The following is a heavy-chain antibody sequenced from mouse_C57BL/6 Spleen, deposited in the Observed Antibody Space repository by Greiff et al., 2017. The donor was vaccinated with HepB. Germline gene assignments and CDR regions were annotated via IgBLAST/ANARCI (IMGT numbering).Heavy chain of an antibody. CDR1: GFTFSSYA. J-gene: IGHJ3*01. V-gene: IGHV5-4*01. D-gene: IGHD2-2*01. Sequence: DVMLVESGGGLVKPGGSLKLSCAASGFTFSSYAMSWVRQTPEKRLEWVATISDGGSYTYYPDNVKGRFTISRDNAKNNLYLQMSHLKSADTAMYYCARDGTMFTTAWFAYWGQGTLVTVSA. CDR2: ISDGGSYT. CDR3: ARDGTMFTTAWFAY.